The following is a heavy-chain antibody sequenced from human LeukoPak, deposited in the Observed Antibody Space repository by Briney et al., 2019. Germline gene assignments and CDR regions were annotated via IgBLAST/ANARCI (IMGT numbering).Heavy chain of an antibody. CDR1: GFTFSSHA. V-gene: IGHV3-23*01. J-gene: IGHJ4*02. CDR3: AKDRLRYGDYAFDY. CDR2: ISGSGGST. D-gene: IGHD4-17*01. Sequence: GGSLRLSCAASGFTFSSHAMSWVRQAPGKGLEWVSAISGSGGSTYYADSVRGRFTISRDNSKNTLYLQMNSLRAEDTAVYYCAKDRLRYGDYAFDYWGQGTLVTVSS.